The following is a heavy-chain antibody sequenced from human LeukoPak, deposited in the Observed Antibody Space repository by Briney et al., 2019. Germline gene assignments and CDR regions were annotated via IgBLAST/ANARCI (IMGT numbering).Heavy chain of an antibody. CDR3: ARDSGPYYDFWSGLPGLDV. CDR2: IHTSGNT. Sequence: PSETLSLTCTVSGGSISSYYWSWIRQPAGKGLEWIGRIHTSGNTNYNPSLKSRVTMSVDTSKNQFSLKLSSVTAADTAVYYCARDSGPYYDFWSGLPGLDVWGKGTTITVSS. V-gene: IGHV4-4*07. D-gene: IGHD3-3*01. J-gene: IGHJ6*04. CDR1: GGSISSYY.